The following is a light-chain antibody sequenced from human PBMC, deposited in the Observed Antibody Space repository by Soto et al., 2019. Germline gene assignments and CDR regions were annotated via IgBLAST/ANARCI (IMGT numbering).Light chain of an antibody. CDR2: GAS. CDR3: QHCDISPPT. Sequence: DIVLTQSPGTLSLSPGARATLSCRASQSVSRNNLAWYQHKPGQAPRLLIYGASSRATGIPDRFSGSGSGTDFTLTISGLEPEAFAVYHCQHCDISPPTFGGGTRVEIK. CDR1: QSVSRNN. J-gene: IGKJ4*01. V-gene: IGKV3-20*01.